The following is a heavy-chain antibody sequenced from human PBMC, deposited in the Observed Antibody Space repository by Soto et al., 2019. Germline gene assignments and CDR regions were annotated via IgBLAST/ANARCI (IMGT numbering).Heavy chain of an antibody. J-gene: IGHJ4*02. CDR3: ARGRYGDY. Sequence: QVHLVQSGEEVKKPGASVKVSCKASGYTFTSYGITWVRQAPGQGLEWRGLISAHNVNTDYAQKLQGRVIVTRDTSTITAYMALRSLISDDTAGYYCARGRYGDYWGQGAMVTVSS. CDR1: GYTFTSYG. V-gene: IGHV1-18*01. D-gene: IGHD1-1*01. CDR2: ISAHNVNT.